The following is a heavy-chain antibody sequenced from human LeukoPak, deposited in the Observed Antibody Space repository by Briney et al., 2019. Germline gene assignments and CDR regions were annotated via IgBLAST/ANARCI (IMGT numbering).Heavy chain of an antibody. CDR1: GYSFTAYY. V-gene: IGHV1-2*02. J-gene: IGHJ4*02. CDR3: ARSPHILTGENFDY. CDR2: INPNSGGT. D-gene: IGHD3-9*01. Sequence: ASVKVSCKASGYSFTAYYMHWVRQAPGQGLEWMGWINPNSGGTDYAQKFQGRVTMTRDTSITTAYMEMSRLRSDDTALYYCARSPHILTGENFDYWGQGTLVTVSS.